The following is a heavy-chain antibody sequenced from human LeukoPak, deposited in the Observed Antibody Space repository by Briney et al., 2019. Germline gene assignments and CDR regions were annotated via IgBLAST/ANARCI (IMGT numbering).Heavy chain of an antibody. J-gene: IGHJ4*02. CDR1: GCSISSYY. V-gene: IGHV4-4*09. CDR2: IYTSGST. Sequence: SDTLSLTCTVSGCSISSYYWSWIRQPPGKGLEWIGYIYTSGSTNYNPSLKSRVTISVDTSKNQFSLKLSSVTAADTAVYYCARHSGGPFTNFDYWGQGTLVTVSS. D-gene: IGHD3-16*01. CDR3: ARHSGGPFTNFDY.